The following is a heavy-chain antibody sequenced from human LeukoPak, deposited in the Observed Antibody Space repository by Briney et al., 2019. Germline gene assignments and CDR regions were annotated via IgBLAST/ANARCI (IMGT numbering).Heavy chain of an antibody. J-gene: IGHJ4*02. Sequence: ASVKVSCKASGYTFTSYYMHWVRQAPRQGLEWVGILNPSVGSTTYAQKFQGRVTLTRDTSTSTVYMDLSSLRSEDTAVYYCARGYAPGASDYWGQGTLVTVSS. CDR3: ARGYAPGASDY. D-gene: IGHD3-16*01. CDR2: LNPSVGST. V-gene: IGHV1-46*01. CDR1: GYTFTSYY.